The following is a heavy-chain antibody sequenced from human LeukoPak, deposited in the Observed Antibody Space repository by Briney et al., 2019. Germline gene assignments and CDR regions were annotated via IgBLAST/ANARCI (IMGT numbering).Heavy chain of an antibody. CDR1: GYAFTSYY. J-gene: IGHJ4*02. V-gene: IGHV1-46*01. CDR3: AREKGFY. D-gene: IGHD2-15*01. Sequence: GASVKVSCKASGYAFTSYYMHWVRQAPGQGLEWMGVIYPSAGGSTRYTQQFQGRVTMTRDTSTSTVYMELSSLTSEDTAVYYGAREKGFYWGQGTLVTVSS. CDR2: IYPSAGGST.